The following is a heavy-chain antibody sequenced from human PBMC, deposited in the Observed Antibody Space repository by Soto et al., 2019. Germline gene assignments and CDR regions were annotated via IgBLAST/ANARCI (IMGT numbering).Heavy chain of an antibody. J-gene: IGHJ4*02. CDR3: GTRGRQWVATSDFIC. V-gene: IGHV3-30*03. CDR2: VSHDGRNT. CDR1: GFTFSDYA. Sequence: VQLVESGGGVVQPGRSLRLSCAASGFTFSDYAMHWVRQAPGKGLEWVAVVSHDGRNTHYADSVQGRFTISRDSSKKAVSLEMPSVEAGGAAVHSGGTRGRQWVATSDFICWGQGDRVTVAP. D-gene: IGHD6-19*01.